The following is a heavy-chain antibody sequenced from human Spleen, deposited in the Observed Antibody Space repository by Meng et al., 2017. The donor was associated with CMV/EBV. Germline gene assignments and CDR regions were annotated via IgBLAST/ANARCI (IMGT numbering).Heavy chain of an antibody. V-gene: IGHV1-46*01. D-gene: IGHD6-6*01. Sequence: TFTSYYMHWLRQAPGQGLEWMGIINPSGGSTSYAQKFQGRVTMTRDTSTSTVYMELSSLRSEDTAVYYCARSSPSIAARRGFYFDYWGQGTPVTVSS. CDR3: ARSSPSIAARRGFYFDY. J-gene: IGHJ4*02. CDR2: INPSGGST. CDR1: TFTSYY.